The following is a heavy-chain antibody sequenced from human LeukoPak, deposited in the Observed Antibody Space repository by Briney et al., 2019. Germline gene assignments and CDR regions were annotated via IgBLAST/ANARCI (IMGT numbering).Heavy chain of an antibody. Sequence: KPSETLSLTCTVSGGSISSYYWSWIRQPPGKGLEXXGYIYYSGSTNYNPSLKSRVTISVDTSKNQFSLKLSSVTAADTAVYYCARGYLYSSSWPHFDYWGQGTLVTVSS. CDR3: ARGYLYSSSWPHFDY. D-gene: IGHD6-13*01. V-gene: IGHV4-59*01. CDR1: GGSISSYY. CDR2: IYYSGST. J-gene: IGHJ4*02.